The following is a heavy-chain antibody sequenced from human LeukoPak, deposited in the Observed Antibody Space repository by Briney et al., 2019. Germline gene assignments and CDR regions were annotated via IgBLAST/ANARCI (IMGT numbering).Heavy chain of an antibody. CDR1: GFTFSSYV. CDR2: ISYDGSNE. CDR3: ARAALGYCSGGSCPYYYMDV. D-gene: IGHD2-15*01. J-gene: IGHJ6*03. Sequence: GGSLRLSCAASGFTFSSYVMHWVRQAPGKGLEWVAIISYDGSNEYYADSVKGRFTISRGNSKNTLYLQMNSLRAEDTAVYYCARAALGYCSGGSCPYYYMDVWGKGTTVTISS. V-gene: IGHV3-30*04.